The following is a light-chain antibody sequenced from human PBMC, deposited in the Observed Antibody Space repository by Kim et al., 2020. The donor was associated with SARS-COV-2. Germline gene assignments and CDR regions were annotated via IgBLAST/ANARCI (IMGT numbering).Light chain of an antibody. CDR3: QQYHRSPRT. V-gene: IGKV3-20*01. CDR2: GAS. CDR1: QRSRSRR. Sequence: SPGETTTLACTASQRSRSRRLSLFPQPLAHAPRLLIYGASRRATGVPDTFSGSGSGTALTLTISRLQPEDFAVYYCQQYHRSPRTFGQGTKVDIK. J-gene: IGKJ1*01.